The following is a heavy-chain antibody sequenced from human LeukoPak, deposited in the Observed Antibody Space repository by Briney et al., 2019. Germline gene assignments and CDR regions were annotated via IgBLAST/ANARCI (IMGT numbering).Heavy chain of an antibody. CDR2: ISYDGSNK. Sequence: RPGGSLRLSCAASGFTFSSYSMNWVRQAPGKGLEWVAVISYDGSNKYYADSVKGRFTISRDNSKNTLYLQMNSLRAEDTAVYYCARDAEVAAAGTWRGYFQHWGQGTLVTVSS. CDR1: GFTFSSYS. CDR3: ARDAEVAAAGTWRGYFQH. V-gene: IGHV3-30*03. D-gene: IGHD6-13*01. J-gene: IGHJ1*01.